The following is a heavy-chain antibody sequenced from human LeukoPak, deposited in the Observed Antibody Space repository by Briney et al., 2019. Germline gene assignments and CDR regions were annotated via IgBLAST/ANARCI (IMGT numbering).Heavy chain of an antibody. CDR2: ISDSGGST. D-gene: IGHD6-19*01. CDR3: AKQDPYSSGWYP. J-gene: IGHJ5*02. CDR1: GLTFDTYA. V-gene: IGHV3-23*01. Sequence: PGGSLRLSCAASGLTFDTYAMSWVRQAPGKGLEWVSAISDSGGSTYYAGSVKGRFTISRDNSKNTLYLQMNSLRAEDTAVYYCAKQDPYSSGWYPWGQGTLVTVSS.